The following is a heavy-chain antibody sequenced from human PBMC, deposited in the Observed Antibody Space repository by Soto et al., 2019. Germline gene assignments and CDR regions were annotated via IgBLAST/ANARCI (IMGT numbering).Heavy chain of an antibody. CDR3: ARDHHSYYDTSGYYPYFDF. J-gene: IGHJ4*02. Sequence: PSETLSLTCTVSGGSVNTAPYHWSWIRQSPRNGLEWIGNIYYTGSTNHNPSFESRVAISLDTSNNQFSLRLTSLTAADTAVYFCARDHHSYYDTSGYYPYFDFWGQGTLVTVSS. D-gene: IGHD3-22*01. V-gene: IGHV4-61*01. CDR1: GGSVNTAPYH. CDR2: IYYTGST.